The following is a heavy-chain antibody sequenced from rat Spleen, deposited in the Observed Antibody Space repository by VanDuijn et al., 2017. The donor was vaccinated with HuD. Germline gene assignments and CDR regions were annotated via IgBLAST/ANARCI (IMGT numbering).Heavy chain of an antibody. J-gene: IGHJ2*01. D-gene: IGHD1-9*01. V-gene: IGHV5-19*01. CDR3: ARRHYGYTDYFDY. Sequence: EVQLVESGGGLVXXGRXXKLSCAXXXFTXXXYGXXWIXQAPTRGVEWGASITPSGGTTYNRDSVKGRFTISRDNAKSTLYLQMDSLRSEDTATYYCARRHYGYTDYFDYWGQGVMVTVSS. CDR2: ITPSGGTT. CDR1: XFTXXXYG.